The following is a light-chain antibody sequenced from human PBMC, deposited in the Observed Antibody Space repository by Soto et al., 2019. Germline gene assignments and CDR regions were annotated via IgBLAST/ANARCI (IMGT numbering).Light chain of an antibody. CDR1: QSISSY. J-gene: IGKJ4*01. V-gene: IGKV1-39*01. CDR3: QQSYSTLGLT. Sequence: DIQITQSPSSLSASVGDRVTIPCRASQSISSYLNWYQQKPGKAPKLLIYAASSLQSGVPSRFSGSGSGTDFTLTISSLQPEDFATYYCQQSYSTLGLTFGGGTKVDIK. CDR2: AAS.